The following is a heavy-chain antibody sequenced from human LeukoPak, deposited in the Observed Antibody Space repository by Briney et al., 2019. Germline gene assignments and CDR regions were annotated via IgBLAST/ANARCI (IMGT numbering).Heavy chain of an antibody. CDR1: GFTFSSYW. J-gene: IGHJ5*02. V-gene: IGHV3-7*01. D-gene: IGHD3-22*01. CDR3: ARDRYDSSGYDWFDP. CDR2: IKQDGSEK. Sequence: GGSLRLSCAASGFTFSSYWMTWVRQAPGKGLEWVANIKQDGSEKYYVDSVKGRFTISRDNAKNSLYLQMNSLRAEDTAVYYCARDRYDSSGYDWFDPWGQGTLVTVSS.